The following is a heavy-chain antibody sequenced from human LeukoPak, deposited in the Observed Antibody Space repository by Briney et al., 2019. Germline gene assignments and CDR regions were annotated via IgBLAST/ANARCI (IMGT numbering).Heavy chain of an antibody. CDR3: ARDVGGYSYGYRPTELYWYFDL. J-gene: IGHJ2*01. CDR2: IYYSGST. D-gene: IGHD5-18*01. CDR1: GGSICSSSYY. Sequence: RTSETLSLTCTVSGGSICSSSYYWGWIRQPPGKGLEWIGSIYYSGSTSYNPSLKSRVTISVDTSKNQFSLKLSSVTAADTAVYYCARDVGGYSYGYRPTELYWYFDLWGRGTRVTVSS. V-gene: IGHV4-39*07.